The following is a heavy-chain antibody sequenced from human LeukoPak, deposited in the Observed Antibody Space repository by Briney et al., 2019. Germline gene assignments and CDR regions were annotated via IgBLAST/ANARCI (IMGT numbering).Heavy chain of an antibody. CDR1: GGTFSSYA. CDR3: ARCVLVVADTQVYYMEV. D-gene: IGHD2-15*01. CDR2: IIPIFGTA. V-gene: IGHV1-69*05. Sequence: ASVKVSCKASGGTFSSYAISWVRQAPGQGLEWMRGIIPIFGTANYAQKFQGRVTITTDESTSTAYMELSSLRYENTAVYYCARCVLVVADTQVYYMEVWGKGTTVTVSS. J-gene: IGHJ6*03.